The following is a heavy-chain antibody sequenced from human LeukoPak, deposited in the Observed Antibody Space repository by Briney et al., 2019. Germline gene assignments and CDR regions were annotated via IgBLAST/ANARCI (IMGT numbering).Heavy chain of an antibody. V-gene: IGHV3-53*01. CDR2: IYSGGST. CDR1: GFTVSSNY. Sequence: GGSLRLSCAASGFTVSSNYMSWVRQAPGKGLEWVSVIYSGGSTYYADSVKGRFTISRDNSKNTLYLQMNSLRAEDTAVYYCARAMKASPFDYWGQGTLVTVSS. J-gene: IGHJ4*02. CDR3: ARAMKASPFDY.